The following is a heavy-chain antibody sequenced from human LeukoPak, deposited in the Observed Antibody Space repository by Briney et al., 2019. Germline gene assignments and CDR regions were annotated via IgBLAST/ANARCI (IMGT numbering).Heavy chain of an antibody. CDR2: IGAYNGNT. D-gene: IGHD3-22*01. CDR3: ARVLGYDSSGYIAY. CDR1: GYTFTSYG. J-gene: IGHJ4*02. Sequence: ASVKVSCKASGYTFTSYGISWVRQAPGQGLEWMGWIGAYNGNTNYAQKLQGRVTMTTDTSTSTAYMELRSLRSDDTAVYYCARVLGYDSSGYIAYWGQGTLVTVSS. V-gene: IGHV1-18*01.